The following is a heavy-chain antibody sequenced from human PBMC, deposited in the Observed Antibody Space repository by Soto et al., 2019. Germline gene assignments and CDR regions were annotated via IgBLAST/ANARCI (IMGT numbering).Heavy chain of an antibody. V-gene: IGHV1-24*01. D-gene: IGHD1-1*01. CDR2: FDPEDGET. J-gene: IGHJ4*02. Sequence: QVQLVQSGAEVKKPGASVKVSCKVSGHPLTELSMHWVRLAPGKGLEWMGGFDPEDGETISAQKFQGRVTMTEDTSTDSTYLELSSLRSADTAVYYCAAGGTRWLHSPFDYWGQGTLVTISS. CDR3: AAGGTRWLHSPFDY. CDR1: GHPLTELS.